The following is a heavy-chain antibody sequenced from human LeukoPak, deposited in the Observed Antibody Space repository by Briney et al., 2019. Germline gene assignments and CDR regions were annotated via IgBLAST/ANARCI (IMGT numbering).Heavy chain of an antibody. J-gene: IGHJ4*02. CDR1: GFTFSSYA. D-gene: IGHD3-16*02. V-gene: IGHV3-30*04. CDR3: ARVSYRLTFDY. CDR2: ISYDGSNK. Sequence: AGGSLRLSCAASGFTFSSYAMHWVRQAPGKGLEWVAVISYDGSNKYYADSVKGRFTISRDNSKNTLYLQMNSLRAEDTAVYYCARVSYRLTFDYWGQGTLVTVSS.